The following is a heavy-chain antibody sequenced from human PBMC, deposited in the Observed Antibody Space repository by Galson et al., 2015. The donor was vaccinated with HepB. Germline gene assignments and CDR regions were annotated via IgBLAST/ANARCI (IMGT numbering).Heavy chain of an antibody. CDR2: ISGSSSYI. CDR3: AREMGDGYNIRVFGAFDI. J-gene: IGHJ3*02. Sequence: SLRLSCAASGFTFSSYSMNWVRQAPGKGLEWVSYISGSSSYIYYADSVKGRFTISRDNARNSLYLQMNSLRAEDTAVYYCAREMGDGYNIRVFGAFDIWGQGTMVTVSS. D-gene: IGHD5-24*01. V-gene: IGHV3-21*01. CDR1: GFTFSSYS.